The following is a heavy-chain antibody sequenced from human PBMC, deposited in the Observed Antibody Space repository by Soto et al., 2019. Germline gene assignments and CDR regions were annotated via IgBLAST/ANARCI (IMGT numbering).Heavy chain of an antibody. D-gene: IGHD3-22*01. Sequence: QVQLVQSGAEVKKPGSSVKVSCKASGGTFSSYAISWVRQAPGQGLEWMGGILPIFGTADNAQKFQGRVTITAHESTSTGNMELSSLRSEDTAGYYCVSHYDSSGYHCRGLDYWGQGTLVTVAS. J-gene: IGHJ4*02. V-gene: IGHV1-69*12. CDR1: GGTFSSYA. CDR2: ILPIFGTA. CDR3: VSHYDSSGYHCRGLDY.